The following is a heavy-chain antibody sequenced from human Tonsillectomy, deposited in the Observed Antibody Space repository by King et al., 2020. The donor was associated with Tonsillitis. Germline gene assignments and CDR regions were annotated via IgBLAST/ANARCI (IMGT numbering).Heavy chain of an antibody. CDR3: ARGGGTIFGVIVADSYYYYMDV. CDR1: GGSFTGYY. J-gene: IGHJ6*03. Sequence: VQLQQWGARLLKPSETLSLTCAVYGGSFTGYYWTWIRQPPGTGLEWIGEINHSGGTNYNPSLKSRVTMSVDTSRNQFSLTLSSVTAAETAVYYCARGGGTIFGVIVADSYYYYMDVWGKGTTVTVSS. CDR2: INHSGGT. D-gene: IGHD3-3*01. V-gene: IGHV4-34*01.